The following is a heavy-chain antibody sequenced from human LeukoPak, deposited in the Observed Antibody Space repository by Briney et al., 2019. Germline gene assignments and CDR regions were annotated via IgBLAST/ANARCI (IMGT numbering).Heavy chain of an antibody. CDR1: GYTLTELS. Sequence: ASVKVSFKVSGYTLTELSMHWVRQAPGKGLEWMGGFDPEDGETIYAQKFQGRVTTTEDTSTDTAYMELSSLRSEDTAVYYCATYVEMATTTTDYWGQGTLVTVSS. D-gene: IGHD5-24*01. V-gene: IGHV1-24*01. CDR2: FDPEDGET. CDR3: ATYVEMATTTTDY. J-gene: IGHJ4*02.